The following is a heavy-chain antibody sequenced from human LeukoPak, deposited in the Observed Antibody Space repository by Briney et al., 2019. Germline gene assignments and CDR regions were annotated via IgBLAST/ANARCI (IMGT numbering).Heavy chain of an antibody. CDR1: GFTFTSSA. D-gene: IGHD6-13*01. J-gene: IGHJ5*02. CDR3: ARVRSSSWSNWFDP. CDR2: IVVGSGNT. Sequence: SVKVSCKASGFTFTSSAMQWVRQARGQRLEWIGWIVVGSGNTNYAQKFQGRVTITADESTSTAYMELSSLRSEDTAVYYCARVRSSSWSNWFDPWGQGTLVTVSS. V-gene: IGHV1-58*02.